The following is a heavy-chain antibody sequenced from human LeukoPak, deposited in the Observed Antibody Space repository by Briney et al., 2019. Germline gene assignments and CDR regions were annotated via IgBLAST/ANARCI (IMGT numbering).Heavy chain of an antibody. CDR1: GGTFSSYA. CDR3: ARGGMATNYPLGY. D-gene: IGHD5-24*01. Sequence: SVKVSCKASGGTFSSYAISWVRQAPGQGLEWMGGIIPIFGTANYAQKFQGRVTITADESTSTAYMELSSLRPEDTAVYYCARGGMATNYPLGYWGQGTLVTVSS. J-gene: IGHJ4*02. CDR2: IIPIFGTA. V-gene: IGHV1-69*13.